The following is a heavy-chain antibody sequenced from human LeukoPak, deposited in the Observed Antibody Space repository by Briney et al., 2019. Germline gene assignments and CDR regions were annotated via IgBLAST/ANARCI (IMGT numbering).Heavy chain of an antibody. D-gene: IGHD3-22*01. CDR1: GFTFSSYS. Sequence: GGSLRLTCAASGFTFSSYSMNWVRQAPGKGLEWVSYISSSSSTIYYADSVKGRFTISRDNAKNSLYLQMNSLRDEDTAVYYCARKTWDSSGYYCLDYWGQGTLVTVSS. CDR2: ISSSSSTI. CDR3: ARKTWDSSGYYCLDY. V-gene: IGHV3-48*02. J-gene: IGHJ4*02.